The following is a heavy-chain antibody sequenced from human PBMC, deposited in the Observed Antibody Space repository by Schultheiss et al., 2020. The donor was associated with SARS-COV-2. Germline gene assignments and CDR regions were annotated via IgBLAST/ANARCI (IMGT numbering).Heavy chain of an antibody. V-gene: IGHV4-59*10. J-gene: IGHJ6*03. CDR1: GGSFSGYY. CDR3: ARKSCSGGSCYSYYYYYYMDV. D-gene: IGHD2-15*01. Sequence: SETLSLTCAVYGGSFSGYYWSWIRQPAGKGLEWIGRIYTSGSTNYNPSLKSRVTMSVDTSKNQFSLKLSSVTAADTAVYYCARKSCSGGSCYSYYYYYYMDVWGKGTTVTVSS. CDR2: IYTSGST.